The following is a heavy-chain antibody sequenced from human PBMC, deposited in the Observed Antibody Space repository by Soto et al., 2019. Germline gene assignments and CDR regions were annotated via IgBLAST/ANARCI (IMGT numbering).Heavy chain of an antibody. CDR3: ARGAGGNFYCDY. CDR2: VYYSGST. D-gene: IGHD2-21*02. J-gene: IGHJ4*02. V-gene: IGHV4-31*03. CDR1: GGSINRGGYY. Sequence: SETLSLTCTVSGGSINRGGYYWTWIRQHPGKGLEWIGSVYYSGSTNYNPSLKSRLTISVDTSKNQFSLRLSSVFAADTAVYYCARGAGGNFYCDYWVQGTLVTVSS.